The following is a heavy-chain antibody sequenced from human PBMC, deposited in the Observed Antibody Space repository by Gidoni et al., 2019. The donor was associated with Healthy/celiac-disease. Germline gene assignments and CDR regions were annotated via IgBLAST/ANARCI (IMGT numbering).Heavy chain of an antibody. CDR1: GYSISSGYY. J-gene: IGHJ5*02. CDR2: IYHSGST. Sequence: QVQLQESGPGLVKPSETLSLTCAVSGYSISSGYYWGWIRQPPGKGLEWIGSIYHSGSTYYNPYLKSRVTISVDTSKNQFSLKLSSVTAADTAVYYGARGISHAEFGESINWFDPWGQGTLVTVSS. CDR3: ARGISHAEFGESINWFDP. V-gene: IGHV4-38-2*01. D-gene: IGHD3-10*01.